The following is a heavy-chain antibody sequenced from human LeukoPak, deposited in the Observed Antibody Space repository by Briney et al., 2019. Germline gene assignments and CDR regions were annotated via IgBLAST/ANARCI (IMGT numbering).Heavy chain of an antibody. CDR3: ARGHYSSGWSYYYYYMDV. Sequence: PSETLSLTCTVSGGSISSSSYYWGWIRQPPGKGLEWIGSIYYSGSTYYNPSLKSRVTISVDTSKNQFSLKLSSVTAADTAVYYCARGHYSSGWSYYYYYMDVWGKGTTVTVSS. CDR2: IYYSGST. D-gene: IGHD6-19*01. CDR1: GGSISSSSYY. J-gene: IGHJ6*03. V-gene: IGHV4-39*01.